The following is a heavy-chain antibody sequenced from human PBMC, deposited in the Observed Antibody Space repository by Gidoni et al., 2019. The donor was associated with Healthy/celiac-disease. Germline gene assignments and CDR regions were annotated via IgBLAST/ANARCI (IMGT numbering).Heavy chain of an antibody. CDR2: LIPIFGTA. CDR1: GGTFSSYA. Sequence: QVQLVQSGAEVKQPGASVKVSCKASGGTFSSYAISWVRQAPGQGLEWMGGLIPIFGTANYAKKFQGRVTITADKSTSTAYMELSSLRAEDTAVYYCATPRHGYQYYYGMDVWGQGTTVTVSS. CDR3: ATPRHGYQYYYGMDV. V-gene: IGHV1-69*06. J-gene: IGHJ6*02.